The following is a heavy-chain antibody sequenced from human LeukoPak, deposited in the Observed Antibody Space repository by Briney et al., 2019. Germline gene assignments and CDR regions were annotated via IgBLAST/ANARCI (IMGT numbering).Heavy chain of an antibody. CDR3: ARRTKSDY. J-gene: IGHJ4*02. D-gene: IGHD2-2*01. Sequence: QTGGSLRLSCAASGFTFSSYEMNWVRQAPGKGLEWVSYISSSGSTIYYVDSVKGRFTISRDNAKNSLYLQMNSLRAEDTAVYYCARRTKSDYWGQGTLVTVSS. CDR2: ISSSGSTI. CDR1: GFTFSSYE. V-gene: IGHV3-48*03.